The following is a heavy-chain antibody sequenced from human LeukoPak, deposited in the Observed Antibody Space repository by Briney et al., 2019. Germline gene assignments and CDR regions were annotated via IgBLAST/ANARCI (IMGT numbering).Heavy chain of an antibody. CDR2: FGISGTI. V-gene: IGHV3-48*01. Sequence: GGSLRLSCAASGFAVNTYDMHWVRQAPGEGPQWIAYFGISGTIYYADSVRSRFTISRGSAKNSLYLQMNGLRVDDTAIYYCAGYGVYPYWGQGTPVTVSS. CDR1: GFAVNTYD. CDR3: AGYGVYPY. D-gene: IGHD5/OR15-5a*01. J-gene: IGHJ4*02.